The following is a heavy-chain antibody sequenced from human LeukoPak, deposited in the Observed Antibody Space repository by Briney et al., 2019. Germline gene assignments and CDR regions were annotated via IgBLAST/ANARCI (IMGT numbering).Heavy chain of an antibody. CDR1: GLTVSSSY. CDR3: ARVTLGFGRYFDL. CDR2: IDNIDNT. V-gene: IGHV3-53*01. Sequence: GGSLRLSCAASGLTVSSSYMSWFRQAPGKGLEWVSIIDNIDNTDYADSVKGRLTISRDNSKNTLNLQMNSLRAEDTAVYYCARVTLGFGRYFDLWGRGTLVTVSS. D-gene: IGHD3-10*01. J-gene: IGHJ2*01.